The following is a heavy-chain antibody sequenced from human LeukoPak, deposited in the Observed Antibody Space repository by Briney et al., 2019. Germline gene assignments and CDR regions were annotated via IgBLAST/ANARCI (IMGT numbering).Heavy chain of an antibody. CDR3: ARYYYDSSPLIAY. J-gene: IGHJ4*02. V-gene: IGHV3-21*01. CDR2: ISGSSSYI. CDR1: GFTFSSHT. D-gene: IGHD3-22*01. Sequence: PGGSLRLSCAASGFTFSSHTMTWVRQTPGKGLEWVSSISGSSSYIFYADSVKGRFTTSRDNAKNSLYLQMNSLRAEDTAVYYCARYYYDSSPLIAYWGQGTQVTVSS.